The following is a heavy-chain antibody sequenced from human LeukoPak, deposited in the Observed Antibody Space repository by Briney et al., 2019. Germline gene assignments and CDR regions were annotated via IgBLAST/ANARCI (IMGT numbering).Heavy chain of an antibody. D-gene: IGHD3-22*01. V-gene: IGHV3-53*01. CDR2: IYSGGST. Sequence: GGSLRLSCAASGFTVSSNYMSWVRQAPGKGLEWVSVIYSGGSTYYADSVKGRFTISRDNSKNTLYLQMNSLRAEDTAVYYCARFDYDSSGIDCWGQGTLVTVSS. CDR1: GFTVSSNY. CDR3: ARFDYDSSGIDC. J-gene: IGHJ4*02.